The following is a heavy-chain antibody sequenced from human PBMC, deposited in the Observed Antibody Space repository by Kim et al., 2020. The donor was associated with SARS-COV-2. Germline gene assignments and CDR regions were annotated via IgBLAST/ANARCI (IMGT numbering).Heavy chain of an antibody. J-gene: IGHJ6*02. V-gene: IGHV4-59*13. CDR3: ARHWDNDNNYYYYGMDV. CDR1: GGSISTYY. CDR2: IYYSGNT. D-gene: IGHD1-1*01. Sequence: SETLSLTCTVSGGSISTYYWSWIRQPPGKGLEWIGYIYYSGNTNYNPSLKSRVTISVDTSKNQFSLKLRSVTAADTAVYYCARHWDNDNNYYYYGMDVWGQGTTVTVSS.